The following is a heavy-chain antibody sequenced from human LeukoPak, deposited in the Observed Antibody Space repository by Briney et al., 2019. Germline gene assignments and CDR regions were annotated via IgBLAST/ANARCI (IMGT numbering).Heavy chain of an antibody. CDR3: ARAGDFWSGYYHDFDY. CDR1: GFTFDSNS. D-gene: IGHD3-3*01. CDR2: IKQDGSEK. Sequence: GGSLRLSCAASGFTFDSNSMSWVRQAPGKGLEWVANIKQDGSEKYYVDSVKGRFTISRDNAKNSLYLQMNSLRAEDTAVYYCARAGDFWSGYYHDFDYWGQGTLVTVSS. J-gene: IGHJ4*02. V-gene: IGHV3-7*01.